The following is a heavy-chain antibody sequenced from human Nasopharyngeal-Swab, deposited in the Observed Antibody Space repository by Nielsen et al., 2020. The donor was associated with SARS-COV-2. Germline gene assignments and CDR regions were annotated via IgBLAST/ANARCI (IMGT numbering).Heavy chain of an antibody. CDR3: VGHSSTGTYAFAN. V-gene: IGHV3-53*01. J-gene: IGHJ4*02. Sequence: GESLKISCAASGFTVSSNYMSWVRQAPGKGLEWVSVIYSGGSTYYADSVKGRFTISRDNSKNTLYLQMNSLRAEDTAVYYCVGHSSTGTYAFANWGQGTLVTVSS. CDR1: GFTVSSNY. CDR2: IYSGGST. D-gene: IGHD1-1*01.